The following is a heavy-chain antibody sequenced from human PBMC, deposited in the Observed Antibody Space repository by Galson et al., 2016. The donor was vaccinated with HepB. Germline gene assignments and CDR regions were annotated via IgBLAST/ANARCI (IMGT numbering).Heavy chain of an antibody. CDR2: IFDTGNT. V-gene: IGHV4-39*01. CDR3: ARQSVPDTVIAHHYHYYYMDV. J-gene: IGHJ6*03. CDR1: GGSISSSSYC. D-gene: IGHD5-18*01. Sequence: GGSISSSSYCWGWIRQPPGKGLEWIGTIFDTGNTYHNPSLKSRVGISVDTSKNQFSLKLSSVTAADTAVYYCARQSVPDTVIAHHYHYYYMDVWGKGTTVTVSS.